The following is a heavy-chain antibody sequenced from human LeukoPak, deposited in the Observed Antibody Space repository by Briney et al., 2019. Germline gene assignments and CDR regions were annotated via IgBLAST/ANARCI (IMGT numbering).Heavy chain of an antibody. CDR2: IYSGGST. D-gene: IGHD3-22*01. V-gene: IGHV3-53*01. CDR1: GFTVSSNY. J-gene: IGHJ4*02. CDR3: ARDRTGDYYDSSGSYFDY. Sequence: PGGSLRLSCAASGFTVSSNYMSWVRQAPGKGLEWVSVIYSGGSTYYADSVKGRFTISRDNSKNTLYLQMNSLRAEDTAVYYCARDRTGDYYDSSGSYFDYWGQGTLVTVSS.